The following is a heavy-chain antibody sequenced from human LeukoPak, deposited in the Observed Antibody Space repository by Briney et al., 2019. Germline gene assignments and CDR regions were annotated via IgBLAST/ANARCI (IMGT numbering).Heavy chain of an antibody. CDR3: ARDPNRKRAAAGFDAFDI. V-gene: IGHV7-4-1*02. CDR2: INTNTGNP. Sequence: ASLKVSCKASGYTFTSYAMNWVRQAPGQGLEWRGWINTNTGNPTYAQGFTGRFVFSLDTSVSTAYLQISSLKAEDTAVYYCARDPNRKRAAAGFDAFDIWGQGTMVTVSS. J-gene: IGHJ3*02. D-gene: IGHD6-13*01. CDR1: GYTFTSYA.